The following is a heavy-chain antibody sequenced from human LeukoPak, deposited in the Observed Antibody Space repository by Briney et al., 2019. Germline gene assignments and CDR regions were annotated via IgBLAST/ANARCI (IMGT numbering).Heavy chain of an antibody. D-gene: IGHD3-22*01. J-gene: IGHJ5*02. CDR3: ARHRVDDSSGANWFDP. Sequence: SETLSLTCAVYGGSFSGYYWSWIRQPPGKGLEWIGEINHSGSTNYNPSLKSRVTISVDTSKNQFSPKLSSVTAADTAVYYCARHRVDDSSGANWFDPWGQGTLVTVS. CDR2: INHSGST. CDR1: GGSFSGYY. V-gene: IGHV4-34*01.